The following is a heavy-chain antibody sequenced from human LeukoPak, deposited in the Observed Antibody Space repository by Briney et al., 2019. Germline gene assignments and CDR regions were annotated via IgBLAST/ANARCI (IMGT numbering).Heavy chain of an antibody. CDR2: INHSGST. V-gene: IGHV4-34*01. D-gene: IGHD1-1*01. CDR3: ARRGTSGTTTVDY. CDR1: GETFSGYY. Sequence: PSETLSLTCAVYGETFSGYYLTWIRQPPGKGLEWIGQINHSGSTNYNPSLKSRVTISVATSKNQFSLRLNSVTAADTAVYYCARRGTSGTTTVDYWGQGTPVTVSS. J-gene: IGHJ4*02.